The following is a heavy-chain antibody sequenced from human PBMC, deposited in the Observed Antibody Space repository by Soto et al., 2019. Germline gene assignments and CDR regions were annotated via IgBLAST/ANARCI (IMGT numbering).Heavy chain of an antibody. D-gene: IGHD3-10*01. Sequence: QVQLVQSGAEVKKPGTSVKVSCKASGYTFTNYYIHWVRQAPGQGLEWMGIINPKSGGTTYAQKFHGRITMTGDTSTSTVYMELNSLRSEDTAVYYCARDQSVLLWFGEFPHYYYYYGMDLWGQGTTVTVSS. CDR3: ARDQSVLLWFGEFPHYYYYYGMDL. V-gene: IGHV1-46*01. CDR1: GYTFTNYY. J-gene: IGHJ6*02. CDR2: INPKSGGT.